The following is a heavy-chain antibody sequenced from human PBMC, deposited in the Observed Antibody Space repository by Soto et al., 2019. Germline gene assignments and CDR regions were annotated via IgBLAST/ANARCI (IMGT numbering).Heavy chain of an antibody. Sequence: GGSLRLSCAASGFTFSSYGMHWVRQAPGKGLEWVAVISYDGSNKYYADSVKGRFTISRDNSKNTLYLQMNSLRAEDTAVYYCAKEMWAMVRGVTRYYYYGMDVWGQGTTVTVSS. D-gene: IGHD3-10*01. CDR1: GFTFSSYG. CDR3: AKEMWAMVRGVTRYYYYGMDV. CDR2: ISYDGSNK. V-gene: IGHV3-30*18. J-gene: IGHJ6*02.